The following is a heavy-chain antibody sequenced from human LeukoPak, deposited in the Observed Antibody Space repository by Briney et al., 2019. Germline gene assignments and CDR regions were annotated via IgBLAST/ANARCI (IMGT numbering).Heavy chain of an antibody. D-gene: IGHD3-22*01. Sequence: GGSLRLSCAASGFTFSSYAMSWVRQAPGKGLEWVSSITSSGAATYYADSVKGRSTISRDNSDNTLYLQMNSLRAEDTAVYYCAKDRPNYYGSNGHYYKLNGDCWGQGTLVTVSS. J-gene: IGHJ4*02. CDR1: GFTFSSYA. V-gene: IGHV3-23*01. CDR3: AKDRPNYYGSNGHYYKLNGDC. CDR2: ITSSGAAT.